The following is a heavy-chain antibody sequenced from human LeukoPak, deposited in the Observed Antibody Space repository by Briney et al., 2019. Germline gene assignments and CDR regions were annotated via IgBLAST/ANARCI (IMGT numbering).Heavy chain of an antibody. D-gene: IGHD3-9*01. J-gene: IGHJ4*02. CDR1: GYTFTSYA. CDR3: ARAGGYFDWLLFRTPLDY. V-gene: IGHV1-3*01. CDR2: INAGNGNT. Sequence: ASVKVSCKASGYTFTSYAMHWVRQAPGQRLEWMGWINAGNGNTKYSQKFQGRVTITRDTSASTAYMELSSLRSEDTAVYYCARAGGYFDWLLFRTPLDYWGQGTLVTVSS.